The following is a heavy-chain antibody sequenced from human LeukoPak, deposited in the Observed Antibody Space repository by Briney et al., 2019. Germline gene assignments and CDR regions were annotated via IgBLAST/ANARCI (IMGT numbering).Heavy chain of an antibody. J-gene: IGHJ3*02. Sequence: GGSLRLSCAASGFTFDDYGMSWVRQAPGKGLEWISYISSSGSPIYYADSVKGRFTISRDNAKNSLYLQMTCLRAEDTAVYYCATDIWGQGTMVTVSS. V-gene: IGHV3-48*03. CDR3: ATDI. CDR2: ISSSGSPI. CDR1: GFTFDDYG.